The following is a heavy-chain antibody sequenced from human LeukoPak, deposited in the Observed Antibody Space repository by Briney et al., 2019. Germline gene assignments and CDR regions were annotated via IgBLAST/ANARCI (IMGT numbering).Heavy chain of an antibody. CDR1: GFTFSSYA. CDR2: ISYDGSNK. V-gene: IGHV3-30-3*01. CDR3: ARTWTYGMDV. D-gene: IGHD3/OR15-3a*01. J-gene: IGHJ6*02. Sequence: GGSLRLSCAASGFTFSSYAMHWVRRAPGKGLEWVTVISYDGSNKYYADSVKGRFTISRDNSKNTLYLQMNSLRAEDTAVSYCARTWTYGMDVWGQGTTVTVSS.